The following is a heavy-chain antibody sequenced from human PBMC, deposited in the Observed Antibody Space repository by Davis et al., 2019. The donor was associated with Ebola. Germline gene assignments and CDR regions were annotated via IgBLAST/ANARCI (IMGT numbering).Heavy chain of an antibody. Sequence: PGGSLRLSCTVSGGSISSYYWSWIRQPAGKGLEWIGRIYTSGSPNYNPSLKSRVTMSVDTSKTQFSLKLSSVTAADTAVYYCARDLDWGSGFDYWGQGTLVTVSS. D-gene: IGHD7-27*01. CDR1: GGSISSYY. J-gene: IGHJ4*02. CDR3: ARDLDWGSGFDY. V-gene: IGHV4-4*07. CDR2: IYTSGSP.